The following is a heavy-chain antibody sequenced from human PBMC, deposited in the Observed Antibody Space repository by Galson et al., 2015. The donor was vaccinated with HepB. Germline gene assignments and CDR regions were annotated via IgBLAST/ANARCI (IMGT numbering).Heavy chain of an antibody. CDR1: GFTFSSYG. J-gene: IGHJ3*02. CDR2: ISYDGSNK. CDR3: AKESGI. V-gene: IGHV3-30*18. D-gene: IGHD3-10*01. Sequence: SLRLSCAASGFTFSSYGMHWVRQAPGKGLEWVAVISYDGSNKYYADSVKGRFTISGDNSKNTLYLQMNSLRAEDTAVYYCAKESGIWGQGTMVTVSS.